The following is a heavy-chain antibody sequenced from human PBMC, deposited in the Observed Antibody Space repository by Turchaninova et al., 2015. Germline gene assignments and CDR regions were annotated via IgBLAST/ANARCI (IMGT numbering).Heavy chain of an antibody. CDR1: GGSISSGDYY. CDR2: IYYSGNT. Sequence: QVQLQESGPGLVKPSQTLSLTCTVSGGSISSGDYYWSWIRQPPGEGLGWVGYIYYSGNTYYNPSLKSRVXXPVDXSKNQXXLKXXXVTAADTXXXYCARPHGGXYAFXXWGQGTMVTXSS. CDR3: ARPHGGXYAFXX. V-gene: IGHV4-30-4*08. D-gene: IGHD2-15*01. J-gene: IGHJ3*02.